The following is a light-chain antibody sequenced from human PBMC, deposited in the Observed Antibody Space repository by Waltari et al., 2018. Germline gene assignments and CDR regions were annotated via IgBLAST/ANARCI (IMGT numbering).Light chain of an antibody. CDR1: QSLLYRNGNNH. CDR3: MQTLQTPLT. CDR2: LGS. J-gene: IGKJ4*01. Sequence: EIVMTQSPLSLPVTAGEPASISCRSSQSLLYRNGNNHLDWNLQKPGQSPQLLIYLGSNRAHGVPDRVSGSGSGTDFTLKISRVEAEDVGVYYCMQTLQTPLTFGGGTKVEI. V-gene: IGKV2-28*01.